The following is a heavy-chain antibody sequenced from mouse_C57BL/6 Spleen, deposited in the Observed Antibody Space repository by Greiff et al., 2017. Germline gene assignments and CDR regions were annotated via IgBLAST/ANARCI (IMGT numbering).Heavy chain of an antibody. CDR2: IDPSDSYT. V-gene: IGHV1-69*01. Sequence: QVQLQQSGAELVMPGASVKLSCKASGYTFTSYWMHWVKQRPGQGLEWIGEIDPSDSYTNYNQKFKGKSTLTVDKSSSTAYMQLSSLTSEDSAVYYCARTGLWYFDVWGTGTTVTVSS. CDR3: ARTGLWYFDV. D-gene: IGHD4-1*01. CDR1: GYTFTSYW. J-gene: IGHJ1*03.